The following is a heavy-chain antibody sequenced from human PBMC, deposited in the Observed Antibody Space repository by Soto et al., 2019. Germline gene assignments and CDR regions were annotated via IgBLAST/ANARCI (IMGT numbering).Heavy chain of an antibody. CDR1: GGTFSSYA. CDR3: ARDKAAAGTHWFDP. D-gene: IGHD6-13*01. Sequence: SVKVSCKASGGTFSSYAISWVRQAPGQGLEWMGGIIPIFGTANYAQKFQGRVTITADKSTSTAHMELSSLRSEDTAVYYCARDKAAAGTHWFDPWGQGTLVTVSS. J-gene: IGHJ5*02. CDR2: IIPIFGTA. V-gene: IGHV1-69*06.